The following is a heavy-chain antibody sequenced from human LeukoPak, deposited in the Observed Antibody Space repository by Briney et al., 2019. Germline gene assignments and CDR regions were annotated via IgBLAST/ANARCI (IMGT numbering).Heavy chain of an antibody. V-gene: IGHV4-59*01. CDR2: IYYSGST. Sequence: SETLSLTCTVSGASISSYYWSWIRQPPGKGLEWIGYIYYSGSTNYNPSLKSRVTISVDTSKNQFSLNLSSVTAADTAVYYCAKKGWNYFFDHWGQGTLVTVSS. J-gene: IGHJ4*02. CDR3: AKKGWNYFFDH. CDR1: GASISSYY. D-gene: IGHD1-7*01.